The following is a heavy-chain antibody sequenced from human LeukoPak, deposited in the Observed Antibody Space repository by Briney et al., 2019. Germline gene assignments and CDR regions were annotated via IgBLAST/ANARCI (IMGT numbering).Heavy chain of an antibody. V-gene: IGHV3-30*04. Sequence: GGSLRLSCAASGFTFSSYAMSWVRQAPGKGLEWVAVISYDGSNKYYADSVKGRFTISRDNSKNTLYLQMNSLRAEDTAVYYCARAPMVQYYFDYWGQGTLVTVSS. D-gene: IGHD1-1*01. CDR3: ARAPMVQYYFDY. CDR1: GFTFSSYA. CDR2: ISYDGSNK. J-gene: IGHJ4*02.